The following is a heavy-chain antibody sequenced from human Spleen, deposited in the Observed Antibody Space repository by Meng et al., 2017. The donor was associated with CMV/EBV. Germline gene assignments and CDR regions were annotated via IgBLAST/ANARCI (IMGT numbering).Heavy chain of an antibody. D-gene: IGHD3-10*01. Sequence: GESLKISCAASGFTFSSYAMHWVRQAPGKGLEWVAVISYDGSNKYYADSVKGRFTISRDNSKNTLYLQMNSLRAEHTAVYYCARKIGEDLDYWGQGTLVTVSS. CDR3: ARKIGEDLDY. CDR1: GFTFSSYA. CDR2: ISYDGSNK. V-gene: IGHV3-30-3*01. J-gene: IGHJ4*02.